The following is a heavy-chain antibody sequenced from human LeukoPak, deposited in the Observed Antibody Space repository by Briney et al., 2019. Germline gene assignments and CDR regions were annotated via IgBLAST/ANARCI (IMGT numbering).Heavy chain of an antibody. CDR1: GGSISSYY. Sequence: SETLSLTCTVSGGSISSYYWSWIRQPAGKGLEWIGRIYTSGSTNYNPSLKSRVTMSVDTSKNQFSLKLSSVTAADTAVYYCARQGCSGGSCPGGWFDPWGQGTLVTVSS. J-gene: IGHJ5*02. CDR2: IYTSGST. CDR3: ARQGCSGGSCPGGWFDP. D-gene: IGHD2-15*01. V-gene: IGHV4-4*07.